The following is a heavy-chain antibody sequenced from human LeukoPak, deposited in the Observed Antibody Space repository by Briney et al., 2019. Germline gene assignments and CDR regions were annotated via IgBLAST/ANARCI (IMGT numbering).Heavy chain of an antibody. J-gene: IGHJ4*02. V-gene: IGHV1-2*02. CDR1: GYTFTGYY. CDR2: INPNSGGT. CDR3: AREITMVRGVIINHPVGY. D-gene: IGHD3-10*01. Sequence: ASVKVSCNASGYTFTGYYMHWVRQAPGQGLEWMGWINPNSGGTNYAQKFQGRVTMTRDTSISTAYMELSRLRSDDTAVYYCAREITMVRGVIINHPVGYWGQGTLVTVSS.